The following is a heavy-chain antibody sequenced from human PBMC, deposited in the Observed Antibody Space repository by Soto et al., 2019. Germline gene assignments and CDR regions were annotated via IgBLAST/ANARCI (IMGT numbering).Heavy chain of an antibody. J-gene: IGHJ3*02. CDR3: ARERNWNDVRPHAFDI. CDR2: INAGNGNT. CDR1: GYTFTSYA. D-gene: IGHD1-1*01. Sequence: ASVKVSCKASGYTFTSYAMHWVRQAPGQRLEWMGWINAGNGNTKYSQKFQGRVTITRDTSASTAYMELSSLRSEDTAVYYCARERNWNDVRPHAFDIWGQGTMVTVSS. V-gene: IGHV1-3*01.